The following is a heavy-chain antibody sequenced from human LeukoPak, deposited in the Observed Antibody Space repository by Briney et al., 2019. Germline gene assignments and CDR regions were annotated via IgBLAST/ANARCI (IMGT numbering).Heavy chain of an antibody. V-gene: IGHV3-30*02. J-gene: IGHJ4*02. CDR3: AKDVTMVRGVISVPDY. CDR1: GFTFSSYG. D-gene: IGHD3-10*01. Sequence: GGSLRLSCAASGFTFSSYGMHWVSQAPGKGLEWVAFIRYDGSNKYYADSVKGRFTISRDNSKNTLYLQMNSLRAEDTAVYYCAKDVTMVRGVISVPDYWGQGTLVTVSS. CDR2: IRYDGSNK.